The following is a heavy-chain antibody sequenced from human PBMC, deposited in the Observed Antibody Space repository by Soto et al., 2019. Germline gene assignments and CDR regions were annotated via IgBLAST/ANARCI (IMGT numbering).Heavy chain of an antibody. Sequence: SGPTLVNPTQTLTLTCTFSGFSLSTSGVGVGWIRQPPGKALEWLALIYWDDDKRYSPSLKSRLTITKDTSKNQVVLTMTNMDPVDTATYYCAHVASYDSSGYYHLHFDYWGQGTLVTSPQ. V-gene: IGHV2-5*02. CDR3: AHVASYDSSGYYHLHFDY. J-gene: IGHJ4*02. D-gene: IGHD3-22*01. CDR1: GFSLSTSGVG. CDR2: IYWDDDK.